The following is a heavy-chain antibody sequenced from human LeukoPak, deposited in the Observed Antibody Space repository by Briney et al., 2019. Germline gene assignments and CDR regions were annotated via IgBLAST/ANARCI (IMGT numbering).Heavy chain of an antibody. CDR3: ARLCLNDFCAGY. J-gene: IGHJ4*02. CDR2: IYYSGST. V-gene: IGHV4-59*08. CDR1: GVSISSYY. D-gene: IGHD3-3*01. Sequence: SETLSFTCTVSGVSISSYYWSWIRQPPGKGLEWIEYIYYSGSTNYHPSLKSRVTISVDTSKNQFSLKLSSVTAADTAVYYCARLCLNDFCAGYWGQGTLVTVSS.